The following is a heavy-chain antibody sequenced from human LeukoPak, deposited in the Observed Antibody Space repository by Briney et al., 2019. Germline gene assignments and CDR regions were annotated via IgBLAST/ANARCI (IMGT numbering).Heavy chain of an antibody. CDR3: AKDRETYSHPLFDY. CDR1: GFTFSSYE. J-gene: IGHJ4*02. Sequence: PGGSLRLSCAASGFTFSSYEMNWVRQAPGKGLEWVSAISGSGGSTYYADSVKGRFTISRDNSKNTLYLQMNSLRAEDTAVYYCAKDRETYSHPLFDYWGQGTLVTVSS. D-gene: IGHD2-21*01. V-gene: IGHV3-23*01. CDR2: ISGSGGST.